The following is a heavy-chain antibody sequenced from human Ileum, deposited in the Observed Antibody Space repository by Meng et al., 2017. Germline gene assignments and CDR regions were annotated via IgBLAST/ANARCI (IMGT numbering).Heavy chain of an antibody. Sequence: QLQLMQWGAGMLKPSETLSLTCNVYGDSFTDYYWNWIRQPPGKGLEWIGEIHYSGSTNYNPSLESRVTISEDTSQKQFSLRLSSVTAADTAVYYCARRIRGGSYLGWGQGTLVTGYS. J-gene: IGHJ4*02. CDR1: GDSFTDYY. CDR2: IHYSGST. D-gene: IGHD1-26*01. CDR3: ARRIRGGSYLG. V-gene: IGHV4-34*01.